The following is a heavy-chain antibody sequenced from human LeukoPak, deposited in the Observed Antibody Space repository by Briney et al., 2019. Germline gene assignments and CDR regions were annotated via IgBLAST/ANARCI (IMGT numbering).Heavy chain of an antibody. CDR3: ARAVEGGYSSSSWGYYYYMDV. V-gene: IGHV4-59*01. Sequence: SETLSLTCTVSGGSISYYYWSWIRQPPGKGLEWIGYIYYSGSTTHNPSLKSRVTISVDTSKNQFSLKLSSVTAADTAVYYCARAVEGGYSSSSWGYYYYMDVWGKGTTVTVSS. CDR1: GGSISYYY. CDR2: IYYSGST. D-gene: IGHD6-6*01. J-gene: IGHJ6*03.